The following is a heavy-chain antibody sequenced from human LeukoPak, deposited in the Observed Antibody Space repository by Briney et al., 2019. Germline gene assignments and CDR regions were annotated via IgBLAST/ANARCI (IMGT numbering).Heavy chain of an antibody. CDR1: GGTFSSYA. D-gene: IGHD1-26*01. V-gene: IGHV1-69*13. J-gene: IGHJ3*02. Sequence: GASVKVSCKASGGTFSSYAISWVRQAPGQGLEWMGGIIPIFGTTNYAQKFQGRVTITADESTSTAYMELSSLGSEDTAVYYCARDRRWELLRASAFDIWGQGTMVTVSS. CDR2: IIPIFGTT. CDR3: ARDRRWELLRASAFDI.